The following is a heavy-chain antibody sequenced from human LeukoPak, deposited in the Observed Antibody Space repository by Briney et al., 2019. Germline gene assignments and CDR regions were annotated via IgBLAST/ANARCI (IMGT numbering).Heavy chain of an antibody. CDR3: ARDEYDILTGYYIDY. D-gene: IGHD3-9*01. CDR1: GYTFTSYG. CDR2: ISAYNGNT. J-gene: IGHJ4*02. Sequence: GASVKVSCKASGYTFTSYGISWVRQAPGQGLEWMGWISAYNGNTNYAQKLQGRVTMTTDTSTSTAYMELRSLRSDDTAVYYCARDEYDILTGYYIDYWGQGTLVTVSS. V-gene: IGHV1-18*01.